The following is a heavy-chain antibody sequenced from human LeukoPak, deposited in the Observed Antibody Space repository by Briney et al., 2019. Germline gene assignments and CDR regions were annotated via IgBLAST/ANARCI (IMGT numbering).Heavy chain of an antibody. J-gene: IGHJ4*02. D-gene: IGHD6-19*01. V-gene: IGHV3-7*04. CDR3: ARGGWSLDY. CDR2: IKQDGSAK. CDR1: GFTLGDHW. Sequence: PGGSLRLSCEAYGFTLGDHWMTWVRRAPGKGLEWVAYIKQDGSAKDYVDSVKGRFTISRDNSKNSLYLQMNSLRAEDTAVYYCARGGWSLDYWGQGTLVTVSS.